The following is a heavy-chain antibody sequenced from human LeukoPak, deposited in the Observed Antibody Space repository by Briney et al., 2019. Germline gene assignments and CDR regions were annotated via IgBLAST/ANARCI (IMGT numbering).Heavy chain of an antibody. CDR2: IYHSGST. D-gene: IGHD6-19*01. J-gene: IGHJ6*02. V-gene: IGHV4-4*02. CDR3: ARRIAVAGLDYYGMDV. Sequence: SGTLFLTCAVSGGSISSSNWWSWVRQPPGKGLEWIGEIYHSGSTNYNPSLKSRLTISVDTSKNQFSLKLNSVTAADTAVYYCARRIAVAGLDYYGMDVWGQGTTVTVSS. CDR1: GGSISSSNW.